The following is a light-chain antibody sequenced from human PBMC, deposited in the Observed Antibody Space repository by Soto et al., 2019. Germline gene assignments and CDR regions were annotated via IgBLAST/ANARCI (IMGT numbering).Light chain of an antibody. CDR2: DVS. Sequence: QSALTQPASVSGSPGQSITISCTGTSSDVGGYNYVSWYQQHPGKAPKLTIYDVSNRPSGVSNRFSGSKSGNTASLTISGLQAEDEADYYCSSYTSSSTLHYVFGTGTKVTVL. J-gene: IGLJ1*01. V-gene: IGLV2-14*01. CDR3: SSYTSSSTLHYV. CDR1: SSDVGGYNY.